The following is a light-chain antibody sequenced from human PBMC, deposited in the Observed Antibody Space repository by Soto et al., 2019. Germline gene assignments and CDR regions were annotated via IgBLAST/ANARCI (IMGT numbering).Light chain of an antibody. J-gene: IGKJ1*01. CDR2: AAS. CDR1: QSISSY. V-gene: IGKV1-39*01. Sequence: DIQMTQSPSSLSASVGDRVTITCRASQSISSYLNWYQQKLGKAPKLLIYAASSLQSGVPSRFSGSGSGTNFTLTISSRQPEDFATYYCQQSYSTPPTFGQGTKVEIE. CDR3: QQSYSTPPT.